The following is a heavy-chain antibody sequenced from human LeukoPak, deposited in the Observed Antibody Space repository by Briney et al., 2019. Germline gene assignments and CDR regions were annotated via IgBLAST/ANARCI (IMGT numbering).Heavy chain of an antibody. CDR3: ARDPYGSGSC. J-gene: IGHJ4*02. CDR2: IYYSGST. D-gene: IGHD3-10*01. Sequence: SETLSLTCTVSGGSISSGGYYWSWIRQHPGKGLEWIGYIYYSGSTYYNPSLKSRVTISVDTSKNQFSLKLSSVTAAATAVYYCARDPYGSGSCWGQGTLVTVSS. V-gene: IGHV4-31*03. CDR1: GGSISSGGYY.